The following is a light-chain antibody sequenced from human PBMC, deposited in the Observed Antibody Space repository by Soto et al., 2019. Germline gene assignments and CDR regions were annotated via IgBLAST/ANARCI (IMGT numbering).Light chain of an antibody. V-gene: IGLV2-8*01. J-gene: IGLJ1*01. Sequence: QSALTQPPSASGSPGQSVTISCTGTSSDVGGYNYVSWYQHHPGKGPKLMIYEVSKRTSGVPDRFSGSKSGNTASLTISGLQAEDEADYYCCSYTRSSNHYFFGSGTKVTVL. CDR2: EVS. CDR1: SSDVGGYNY. CDR3: CSYTRSSNHYF.